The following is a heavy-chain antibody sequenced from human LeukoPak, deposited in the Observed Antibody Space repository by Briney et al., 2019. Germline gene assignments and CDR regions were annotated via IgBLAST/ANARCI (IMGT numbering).Heavy chain of an antibody. D-gene: IGHD1-1*01. Sequence: SETLSLTCTVSGGSISSYYWSWIRQPPGKGLEWIGYIYYTGCTNYNPSLKSRVTISVDTSKIQFSLKLSSVTAADTAVYYCARGQRGDFDYWGQGTLVTVSS. J-gene: IGHJ4*02. CDR2: IYYTGCT. V-gene: IGHV4-59*01. CDR3: ARGQRGDFDY. CDR1: GGSISSYY.